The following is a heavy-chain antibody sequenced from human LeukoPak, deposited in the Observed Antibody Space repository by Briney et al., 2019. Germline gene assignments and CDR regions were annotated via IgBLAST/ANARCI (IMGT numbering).Heavy chain of an antibody. D-gene: IGHD3-10*01. CDR3: ARSITMVRGVIKGLDY. CDR1: GGSISSSSYY. V-gene: IGHV4-39*01. J-gene: IGHJ4*02. Sequence: SETLSLTCTVSGGSISSSSYYWGWIRQPPGKGLERIGSIYYSGSTYYNPSLKSRVTISVDTSKNQFSLKLSSVTAADTAVYYCARSITMVRGVIKGLDYWGQGTLVTVSS. CDR2: IYYSGST.